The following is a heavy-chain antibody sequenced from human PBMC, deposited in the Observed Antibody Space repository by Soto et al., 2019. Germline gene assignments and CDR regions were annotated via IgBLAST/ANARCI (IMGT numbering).Heavy chain of an antibody. CDR3: ARDSYYYDSSGYNLGYFQH. J-gene: IGHJ1*01. Sequence: ASVKVSCKASGYTFTSYAMHWVRQAPGQRLEWMGWINAGNGNTKYSQKFQGRVTITRDTSASTAYMELSSLSSEDTAVYYCARDSYYYDSSGYNLGYFQHWGQGTLVTVSS. CDR2: INAGNGNT. V-gene: IGHV1-3*01. CDR1: GYTFTSYA. D-gene: IGHD3-22*01.